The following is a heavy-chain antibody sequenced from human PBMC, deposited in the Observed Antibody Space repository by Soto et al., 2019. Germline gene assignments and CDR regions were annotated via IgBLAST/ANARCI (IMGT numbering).Heavy chain of an antibody. CDR3: AKEKDYEYLWGTYRYTSDY. J-gene: IGHJ4*02. V-gene: IGHV3-23*01. CDR1: GFTFSSFA. Sequence: SGGSLRLSCAASGFTFSSFAMSWVRQAPGKGLEWVSGISGRGSTNYADSVKGRFTISRDNSKNTLYLQMNSLRAEDTAVYYCAKEKDYEYLWGTYRYTSDYWGQGTLVTVSS. CDR2: ISGRGST. D-gene: IGHD3-16*02.